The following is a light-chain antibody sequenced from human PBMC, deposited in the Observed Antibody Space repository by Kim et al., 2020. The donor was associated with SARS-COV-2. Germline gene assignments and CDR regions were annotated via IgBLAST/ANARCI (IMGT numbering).Light chain of an antibody. CDR1: KLGDKY. CDR2: QDS. J-gene: IGLJ2*01. CDR3: QAWDSSGV. V-gene: IGLV3-1*01. Sequence: YELTQPPSVSVSPGQTASITCSGDKLGDKYACWYQQKPGQSPVLVIYQDSKRPSGIPERFSGSNSGNTATLTISGTQAMDEADYYCQAWDSSGVFGGGT.